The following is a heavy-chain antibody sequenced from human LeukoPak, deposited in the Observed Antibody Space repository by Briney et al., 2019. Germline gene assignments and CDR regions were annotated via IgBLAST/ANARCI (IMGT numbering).Heavy chain of an antibody. CDR2: ISSSSYI. CDR1: GFTFSSFS. D-gene: IGHD3-9*01. V-gene: IGHV3-21*01. J-gene: IGHJ5*02. CDR3: ARGDILTGYYWFDP. Sequence: GGSLRLSCAASGFTFSSFSMNWVRQAPGKGLEWVPSISSSSYIYYADSVKGRFTISRDNAKNSLYLQMNSLRAEDTAVYYCARGDILTGYYWFDPWGQGTLVTVSS.